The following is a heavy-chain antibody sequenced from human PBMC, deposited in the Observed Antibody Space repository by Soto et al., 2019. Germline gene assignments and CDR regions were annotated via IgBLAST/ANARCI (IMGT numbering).Heavy chain of an antibody. CDR3: ARDDSQRPATY. Sequence: QVQLQESGPGLVKPSETLSLTCIVSGGSISSYYWTWTRQPPGKGLEWIGCIYNGATTNYNPSLKSRFTISVDTSKNQFSLKLTSVTAADTAVYYCARDDSQRPATYWGQGTLVTVSS. CDR1: GGSISSYY. J-gene: IGHJ4*02. CDR2: IYNGATT. V-gene: IGHV4-59*01. D-gene: IGHD1-26*01.